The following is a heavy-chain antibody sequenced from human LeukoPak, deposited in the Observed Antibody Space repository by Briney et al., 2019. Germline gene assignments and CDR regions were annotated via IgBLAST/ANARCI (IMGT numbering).Heavy chain of an antibody. J-gene: IGHJ4*02. CDR1: GFTFDDHG. V-gene: IGHV3-9*01. D-gene: IGHD6-13*01. CDR3: ARGRDASSWHLARGQRYIDY. CDR2: ISWSSGII. Sequence: GGSLRLSCAASGFTFDDHGMHWVRQAPGKGLEWVSGISWSSGIIGYADSVKGRFTISRDNAKNSLYLQMNSLRAEDTAVYYCARGRDASSWHLARGQRYIDYWGQGTLVTVSS.